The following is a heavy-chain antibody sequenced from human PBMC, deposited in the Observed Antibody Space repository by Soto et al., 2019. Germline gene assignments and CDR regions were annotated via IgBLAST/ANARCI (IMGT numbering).Heavy chain of an antibody. J-gene: IGHJ4*02. V-gene: IGHV4-39*01. Sequence: SETLSLTCTVSGGSISSSSYYWGWIRQPPGKGLEWIGSIYYSGSTYYNPSLKSRVTISVDTSKNQSSLKLSSVTAADTAVYYCARPLYCGGDCYPFDYWGQGTLVTVSS. D-gene: IGHD2-21*02. CDR3: ARPLYCGGDCYPFDY. CDR1: GGSISSSSYY. CDR2: IYYSGST.